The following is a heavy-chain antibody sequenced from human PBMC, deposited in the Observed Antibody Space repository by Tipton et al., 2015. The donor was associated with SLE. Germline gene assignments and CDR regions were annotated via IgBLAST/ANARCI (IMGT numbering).Heavy chain of an antibody. V-gene: IGHV4-59*01. J-gene: IGHJ6*02. CDR3: ARGGAVAAYYYYGMDV. Sequence: LRLSCTVSGGSISSYYWSWIRQPPGKGLEWIGYIYYSGSTNYNPSLKSRVTISVDTSKNQFSLKLSSVTAADTAVYYCARGGAVAAYYYYGMDVWGQGTTVTVPS. CDR1: GGSISSYY. CDR2: IYYSGST. D-gene: IGHD6-19*01.